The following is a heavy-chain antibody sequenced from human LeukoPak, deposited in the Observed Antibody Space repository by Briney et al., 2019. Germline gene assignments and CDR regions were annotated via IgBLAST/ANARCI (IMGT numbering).Heavy chain of an antibody. Sequence: ASVKVSCKASGYTFTSYYMHWVRQAPGQGLERMGIINPNDDSTTYAQKFQGRVTMTRDMWTSTVYMEVSSLRSEDTAVYYCARDPYGDYWIDYWGQGTLVTVSS. V-gene: IGHV1-46*01. J-gene: IGHJ4*02. D-gene: IGHD4-17*01. CDR1: GYTFTSYY. CDR3: ARDPYGDYWIDY. CDR2: INPNDDST.